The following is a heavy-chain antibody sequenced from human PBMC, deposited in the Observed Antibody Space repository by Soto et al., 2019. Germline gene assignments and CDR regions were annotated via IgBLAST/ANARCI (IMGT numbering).Heavy chain of an antibody. D-gene: IGHD2-15*01. V-gene: IGHV3-33*01. CDR3: ASLGYCSGGSCYSGVDY. CDR2: IWYDGSNK. CDR1: GFTFSSYG. J-gene: IGHJ4*02. Sequence: PGGSLRLSCAASGFTFSSYGMHWVRQAPGKGLEWVAVIWYDGSNKYYADSVKGRFTISRDNSKNTLYLQMNSLRAEDTAVYYCASLGYCSGGSCYSGVDYWGQGTLVTVSS.